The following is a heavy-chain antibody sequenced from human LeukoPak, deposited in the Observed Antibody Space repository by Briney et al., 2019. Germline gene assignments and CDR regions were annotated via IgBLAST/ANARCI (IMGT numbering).Heavy chain of an antibody. CDR1: GGSIISYY. V-gene: IGHV4-4*07. Sequence: KPSETLSLTCTVSGGSIISYYWSWIRQPAGKGLEWIGRIYTSGTTNYNPSLKSRVTMSVDTSKNQFSLNLSSVTAADTAVYYCARRNVLTEGEALDIWGQGTMVTVSS. J-gene: IGHJ3*02. CDR3: ARRNVLTEGEALDI. CDR2: IYTSGTT. D-gene: IGHD3-16*01.